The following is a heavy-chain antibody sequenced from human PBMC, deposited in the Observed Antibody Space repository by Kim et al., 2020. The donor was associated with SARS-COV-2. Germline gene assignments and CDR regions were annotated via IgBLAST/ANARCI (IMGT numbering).Heavy chain of an antibody. CDR3: ARSSDIREDWFDP. D-gene: IGHD1-26*01. Sequence: SNPTLKSRVTISVDTSKNQFSLKLSSVTAADAAVYYCARSSDIREDWFDPWGQGTLVTVSS. V-gene: IGHV4-31*02. J-gene: IGHJ5*02.